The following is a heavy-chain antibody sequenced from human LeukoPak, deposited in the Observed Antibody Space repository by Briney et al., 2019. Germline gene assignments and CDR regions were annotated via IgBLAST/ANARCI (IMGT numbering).Heavy chain of an antibody. CDR3: GKGPRRCTGCDGFDI. CDR2: RSWDDNTE. Sequence: GGSLRLSCAASGFTFDEHTMHWVRQAPGKGLEWVSIRSWDDNTEYYADSVKGRFTISRDNSKTSLYLQMNSLRTEDTAVYYCGKGPRRCTGCDGFDILGQGTMVTVSS. V-gene: IGHV3-43*01. J-gene: IGHJ3*02. D-gene: IGHD1-14*01. CDR1: GFTFDEHT.